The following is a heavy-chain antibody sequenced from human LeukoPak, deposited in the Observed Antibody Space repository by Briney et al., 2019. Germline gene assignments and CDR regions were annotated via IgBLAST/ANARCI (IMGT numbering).Heavy chain of an antibody. CDR2: IDSDGNIT. Sequence: GGSLRLSCEASGLTFSTYWMHWVRQALGKGLVWVSRIDSDGNITNYADFVKGRFTISRGNAKNTLFLQMNSLRVEDTAVYYCERGGRFDYFDYWGQGALVTVSS. D-gene: IGHD3-10*01. CDR3: ERGGRFDYFDY. CDR1: GLTFSTYW. J-gene: IGHJ4*02. V-gene: IGHV3-74*01.